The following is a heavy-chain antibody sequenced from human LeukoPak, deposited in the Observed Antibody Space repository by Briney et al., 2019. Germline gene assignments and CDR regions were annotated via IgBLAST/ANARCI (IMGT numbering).Heavy chain of an antibody. CDR1: GLTFTGVNF. CDR3: TKDRLSKWFDP. CDR2: INTNNGVT. Sequence: ASVKVSCEASGLTFTGVNFIHWVRQAPGQGPEWMGWINTNNGVTDYARKFQGRVTMTRDTPISTVYMELSRLTSDDMAMYYCTKDRLSKWFDPWGQGTLVTVSS. J-gene: IGHJ5*02. V-gene: IGHV1-2*02. D-gene: IGHD5-12*01.